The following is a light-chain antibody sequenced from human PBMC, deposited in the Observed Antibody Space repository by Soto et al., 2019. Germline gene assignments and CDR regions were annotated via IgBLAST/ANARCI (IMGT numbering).Light chain of an antibody. Sequence: ETVLTQSPATVSLSPGERVTLSCRASQSVEQYLSWYQQKPGQAPRLLIYDASNRATGIPARFSGSGSGTDFTLTISSLEPEDFAVYYCQQRKYWPPITFGQGTRLEMK. CDR2: DAS. CDR3: QQRKYWPPIT. CDR1: QSVEQY. J-gene: IGKJ5*01. V-gene: IGKV3-11*01.